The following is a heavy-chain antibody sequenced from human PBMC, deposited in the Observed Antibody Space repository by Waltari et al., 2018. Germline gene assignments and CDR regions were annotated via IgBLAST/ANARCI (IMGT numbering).Heavy chain of an antibody. J-gene: IGHJ4*02. V-gene: IGHV4-4*02. D-gene: IGHD2-15*01. CDR1: GESMSSTDW. CDR2: VQRSGGT. CDR3: ARDRGRGIYLDS. Sequence: QLQLQESGPGLVKPSGTLSLTCAVSGESMSSTDWWSWVRQSRRKGLEWIGQVQRSGGTNYNPSFASRVTISVDTSSNQCSLKVTPATAADTAVYFCARDRGRGIYLDSWGQGILVTVSP.